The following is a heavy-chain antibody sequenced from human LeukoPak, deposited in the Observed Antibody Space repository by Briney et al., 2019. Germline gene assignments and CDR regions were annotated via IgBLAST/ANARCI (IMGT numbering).Heavy chain of an antibody. D-gene: IGHD4-11*01. CDR1: GGSISSYY. CDR2: IYYSGST. CDR3: ARHATVYANWFDP. J-gene: IGHJ5*02. Sequence: SETLSLTCTVSGGSISSYYWSWLRQPPGKGLEWIGYIYYSGSTNYNPSLKSRVTISVDASKNQFSLKLSSVTAADTAVYYCARHATVYANWFDPWGQGTLVTVSS. V-gene: IGHV4-59*08.